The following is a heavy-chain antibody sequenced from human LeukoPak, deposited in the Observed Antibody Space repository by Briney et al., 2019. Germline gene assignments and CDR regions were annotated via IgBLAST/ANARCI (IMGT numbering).Heavy chain of an antibody. CDR1: GFTFDDYA. Sequence: GGSLRLSCAASGFTFDDYAMPWVRQAPGKGLEGVSGISWNSGSIGYADSVKGRFTISRDNAKNSLYLQMNSLRAEDTALYYCAKDKAWGQGTLVTVSS. CDR2: ISWNSGSI. J-gene: IGHJ4*02. CDR3: AKDKA. V-gene: IGHV3-9*01.